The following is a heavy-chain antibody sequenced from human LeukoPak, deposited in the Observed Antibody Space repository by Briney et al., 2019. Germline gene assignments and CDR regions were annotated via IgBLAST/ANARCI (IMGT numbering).Heavy chain of an antibody. J-gene: IGHJ6*02. CDR2: IYYSVST. V-gene: IGHV4-59*01. CDR1: GGSISSYY. CDR3: ARNRIAAADYYYYYGMDV. Sequence: SETLSLTCTVSGGSISSYYWSWIRQPPGKGLEWIGYIYYSVSTNYNPSLKSRVTISVDTSKNQFSLKLSSVTAADTAVYYCARNRIAAADYYYYYGMDVWGQGTTGTVSS. D-gene: IGHD6-13*01.